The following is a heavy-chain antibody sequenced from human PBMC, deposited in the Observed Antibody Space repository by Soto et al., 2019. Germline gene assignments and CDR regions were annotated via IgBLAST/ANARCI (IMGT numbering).Heavy chain of an antibody. D-gene: IGHD6-19*01. Sequence: QVQLVQSGAEVKKPGASVKVSCKASGYTFTDYGISWVRQAPGQGLEWMGWISPYTGDTKYPQRLQGRVTVTAHTSTSTAYMALRSLNSDDTAVYYCAKTGGWNWFDPWGQGTLVSVSS. CDR1: GYTFTDYG. J-gene: IGHJ5*02. V-gene: IGHV1-18*01. CDR2: ISPYTGDT. CDR3: AKTGGWNWFDP.